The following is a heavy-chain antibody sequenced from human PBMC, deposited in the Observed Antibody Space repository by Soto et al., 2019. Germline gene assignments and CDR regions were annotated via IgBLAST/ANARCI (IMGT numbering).Heavy chain of an antibody. J-gene: IGHJ4*02. CDR1: GVSFSSYA. D-gene: IGHD6-13*01. Sequence: PAESLTLSWIVSGVSFSSYAMTWVRQAPGRGLEWVSVISGSAGSTYYADPVKGRFTISRDNSKNTLYLQMNSLRAEDTAVYYCAKDRERDAWYEDYWGQGTLVTAPQ. CDR2: ISGSAGST. CDR3: AKDRERDAWYEDY. V-gene: IGHV3-23*01.